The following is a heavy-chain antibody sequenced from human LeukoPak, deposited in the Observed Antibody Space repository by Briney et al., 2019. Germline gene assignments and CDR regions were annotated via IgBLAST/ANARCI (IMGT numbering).Heavy chain of an antibody. Sequence: GGSLRLSCATSGFTFSSYAMSWVRQAPGKGLEWVSSISGSGGNTYYADSVKGRFTISRDYSKNTLYLQMNSLRTEETAVYYCAKSGYSSSWSNAAVYNWFDPWGQGTLVTVSS. V-gene: IGHV3-23*01. CDR2: ISGSGGNT. CDR3: AKSGYSSSWSNAAVYNWFDP. D-gene: IGHD6-13*01. CDR1: GFTFSSYA. J-gene: IGHJ5*02.